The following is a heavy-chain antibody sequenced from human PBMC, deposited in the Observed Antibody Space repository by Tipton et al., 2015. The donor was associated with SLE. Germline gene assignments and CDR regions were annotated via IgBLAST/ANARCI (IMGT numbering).Heavy chain of an antibody. V-gene: IGHV4-61*09. CDR2: IYFIGST. CDR3: ARQGAVAGFDY. CDR1: GGSIISGSNY. D-gene: IGHD6-19*01. J-gene: IGHJ4*02. Sequence: TLSLTCTVSGGSIISGSNYWNWIRQSAGKGLEWIGHIYFIGSTNYNPSLKSRATISLDTSKNQFSLQLSSVTAADTAVYYCARQGAVAGFDYWGQGTLVTVSS.